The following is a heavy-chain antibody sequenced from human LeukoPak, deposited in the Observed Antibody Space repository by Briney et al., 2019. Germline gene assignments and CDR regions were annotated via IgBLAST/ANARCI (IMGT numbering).Heavy chain of an antibody. CDR3: ARGPSFYGYYYYGMDV. J-gene: IGHJ6*02. V-gene: IGHV4-34*01. CDR1: GGSFSGYY. CDR2: INHSGST. Sequence: SSETLSLTCAVYGGSFSGYYWSWIRQPPGKGLEWIGEINHSGSTNYNPSLKSRVTISVDTSKNQFSLKLSSVTAADTAVYYCARGPSFYGYYYYGMDVWGQGTTVTVSS. D-gene: IGHD3-10*01.